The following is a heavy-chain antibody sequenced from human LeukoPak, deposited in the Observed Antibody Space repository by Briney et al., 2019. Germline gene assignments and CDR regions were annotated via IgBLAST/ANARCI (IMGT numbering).Heavy chain of an antibody. V-gene: IGHV4-4*07. CDR3: ARDLEDYVWGSYRPMNWFDP. D-gene: IGHD3-16*02. J-gene: IGHJ5*02. CDR1: GGSISNYY. Sequence: SETLSLTCTVSGGSISNYYWSWIRQPAGKGLEWIGRKYARGSSNYNPPVQSRVTMSVDTSKNQFSLKLSSVTAADTAVYYCARDLEDYVWGSYRPMNWFDPWGQGTLVTVSS. CDR2: KYARGSS.